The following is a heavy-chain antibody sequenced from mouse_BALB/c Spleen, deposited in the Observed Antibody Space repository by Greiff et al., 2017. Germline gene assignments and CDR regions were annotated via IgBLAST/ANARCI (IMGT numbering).Heavy chain of an antibody. CDR2: IYPGDGST. V-gene: IGHV1S56*01. CDR3: ASGSSYFDY. J-gene: IGHJ2*01. Sequence: QVQLKESGPELVKPGASVKMSCKASGYTFTSYYIHWVKQRPGQGLEWIGWIYPGDGSTKYNEKFKGKTTLTADKSSSTAYMLLSSLTSEDSAIYFCASGSSYFDYWGQGTTLTVSS. D-gene: IGHD1-1*01. CDR1: GYTFTSYY.